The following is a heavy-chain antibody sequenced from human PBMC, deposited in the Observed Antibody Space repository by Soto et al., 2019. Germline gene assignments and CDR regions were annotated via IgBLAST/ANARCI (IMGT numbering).Heavy chain of an antibody. Sequence: QVRLVQSGAEVKKPGSSVKVSCKASGGSFSSYAISWVRQAPGQGLEWMGGIIPIVGTGNYAQNFQGRVTMTADESTSTAYIELSSLRSEDTAMYYCARDLRAAGRPGMDVWGQGTRVTVSS. CDR3: ARDLRAAGRPGMDV. D-gene: IGHD6-13*01. J-gene: IGHJ6*01. CDR2: IIPIVGTG. V-gene: IGHV1-69*01. CDR1: GGSFSSYA.